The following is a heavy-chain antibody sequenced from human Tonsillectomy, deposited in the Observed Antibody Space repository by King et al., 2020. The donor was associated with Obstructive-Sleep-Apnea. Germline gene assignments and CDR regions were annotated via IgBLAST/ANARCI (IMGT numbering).Heavy chain of an antibody. CDR2: ISWDGGST. CDR3: TKSLEGYRGELYYYGMDV. J-gene: IGHJ6*02. D-gene: IGHD5-12*01. V-gene: IGHV3-43D*03. CDR1: GFSFHDYA. Sequence: EVQLVESGGVVVQAGGSLRLSCAASGFSFHDYAMHWVRQAPGKGLEWVSFISWDGGSTYYADSVKGRFTISRDNSKNSLFLQMDSLRTDDTALYYCTKSLEGYRGELYYYGMDVWGQGTTVTVSS.